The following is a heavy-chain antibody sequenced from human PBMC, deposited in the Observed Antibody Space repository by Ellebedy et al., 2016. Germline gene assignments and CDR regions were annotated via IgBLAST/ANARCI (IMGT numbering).Heavy chain of an antibody. J-gene: IGHJ4*02. CDR2: IYYSGST. CDR1: GGSISSGDYY. CDR3: ARHSSWYLN. Sequence: SETLSLXXTVSGGSISSGDYYWSWIRQPPGKGLEWIGYIYYSGSTYYNPSLKSRVTISVDTSKNQFSLKLSSVTAADTAVYYCARHSSWYLNWGQGTLVTVSS. D-gene: IGHD6-13*01. V-gene: IGHV4-30-4*01.